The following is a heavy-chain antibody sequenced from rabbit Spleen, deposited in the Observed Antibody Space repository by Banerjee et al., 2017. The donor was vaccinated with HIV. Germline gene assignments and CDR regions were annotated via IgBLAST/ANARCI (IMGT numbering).Heavy chain of an antibody. D-gene: IGHD2-1*01. Sequence: QLKESGGGLVQPGGSLKLSCKASGFGFNDYYMNWVRQAPGKGLEWIGYIDPVFGATYYASWVNGRFTISRENGQSTLYLQLNSLTAADTATYFCARDSYDDYGDGNLWGPGTLVTVS. CDR3: ARDSYDDYGDGNL. CDR2: IDPVFGAT. CDR1: GFGFNDYY. J-gene: IGHJ4*01. V-gene: IGHV1S7*01.